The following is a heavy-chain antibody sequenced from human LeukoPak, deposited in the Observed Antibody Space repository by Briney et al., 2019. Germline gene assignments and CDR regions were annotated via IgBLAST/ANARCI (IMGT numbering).Heavy chain of an antibody. V-gene: IGHV1-2*02. J-gene: IGHJ6*02. D-gene: IGHD2-2*01. CDR2: INPNSGGT. CDR1: GYTFTGYY. Sequence: ASVKVSCKASGYTFTGYYMHWVRQAPGQGLECMGWINPNSGGTNYAQKFQGRVTMTRDTSISTAYMELSRLRSDDTAVYYCARVPPRYCSSTSCSYCYYYYGMDVWGQGTTVTVSS. CDR3: ARVPPRYCSSTSCSYCYYYYGMDV.